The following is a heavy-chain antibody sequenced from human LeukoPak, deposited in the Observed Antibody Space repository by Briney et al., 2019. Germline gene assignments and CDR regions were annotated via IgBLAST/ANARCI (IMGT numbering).Heavy chain of an antibody. CDR1: GGSINSVSY. D-gene: IGHD1-26*01. CDR3: ARDRLSVGAFDI. CDR2: IYNSESI. Sequence: SETLSLTCTVSGGSINSVSYWVWIRQPPGKGLEWIGSIYNSESIYSKPSLRSRVTISLDTSTNQFSLKLSSVTAADTALYFCARDRLSVGAFDIWGQGTMVTVSS. V-gene: IGHV4-39*07. J-gene: IGHJ3*02.